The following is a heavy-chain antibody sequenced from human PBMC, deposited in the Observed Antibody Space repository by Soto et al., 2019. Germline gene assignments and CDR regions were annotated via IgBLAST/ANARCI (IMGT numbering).Heavy chain of an antibody. J-gene: IGHJ4*02. CDR3: ARDKKGGYDYRGYYFDY. V-gene: IGHV1-18*01. CDR1: GYTFTSYG. D-gene: IGHD5-12*01. CDR2: ISAYNGNT. Sequence: GASVKVSCKASGYTFTSYGISWVRQAPGQGLEWMGWISAYNGNTNYAQKLQGRVTMTTGTSTSTAYMELRSLRSDDTAVYYCARDKKGGYDYRGYYFDYWGQGTLVTVSS.